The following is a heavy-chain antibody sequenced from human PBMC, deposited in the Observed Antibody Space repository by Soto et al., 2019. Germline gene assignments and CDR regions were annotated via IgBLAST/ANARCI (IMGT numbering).Heavy chain of an antibody. CDR2: IKQDGSEK. J-gene: IGHJ5*02. CDR3: ARGDTYYDFWSGYYWWFDP. V-gene: IGHV3-7*03. D-gene: IGHD3-3*01. Sequence: EVQLVESGGGLVQPGGSLRLSCAASGFTFSSYWMSWVRQAPGKGLEWVANIKQDGSEKYYVDSVKGRFTISRDNAKNSLYLQMNSLRAEDTAVYYCARGDTYYDFWSGYYWWFDPWGQGTLVTVSS. CDR1: GFTFSSYW.